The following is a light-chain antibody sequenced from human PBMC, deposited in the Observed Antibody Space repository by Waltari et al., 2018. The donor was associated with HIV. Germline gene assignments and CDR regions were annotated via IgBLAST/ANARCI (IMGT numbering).Light chain of an antibody. J-gene: IGLJ2*01. CDR3: CSYAGSFVV. Sequence: QSALTQPASVSGSRGQSITISCTGTSSDVGIYNLVSWYQQYPGKAPKLMIYEGSKRPSGVSNRFSGSKSGNTASLTISGLQTEDEADYYCCSYAGSFVVFGGGTKLTVL. CDR2: EGS. V-gene: IGLV2-23*01. CDR1: SSDVGIYNL.